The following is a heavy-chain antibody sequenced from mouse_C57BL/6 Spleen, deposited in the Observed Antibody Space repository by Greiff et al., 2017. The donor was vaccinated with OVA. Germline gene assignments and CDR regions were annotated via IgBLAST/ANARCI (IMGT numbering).Heavy chain of an antibody. CDR1: GFSLTSYG. Sequence: QVQLQQSGPGLVQPSQCLSISCTVSGFSLTSYGVHWVRQSPGKGLEWLGVIWSGGSTDYNAAFISRLSIGKDNSKSQCFLKMNSLQADDTAIYYCARNWGVLRSHWYFDVWGTGTTVTVSA. CDR2: IWSGGST. J-gene: IGHJ1*03. V-gene: IGHV2-2*01. D-gene: IGHD1-1*01. CDR3: ARNWGVLRSHWYFDV.